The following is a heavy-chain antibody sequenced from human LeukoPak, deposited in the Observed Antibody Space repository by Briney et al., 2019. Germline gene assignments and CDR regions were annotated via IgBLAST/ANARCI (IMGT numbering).Heavy chain of an antibody. Sequence: GGSLRLSRAASGFTVSGHYMSWVRQAPGKGLEWVSVIHSGGTAYYADSVKGRFTISRDNSKNTLFLQLNSLRPEDTALYYCARGRLGGEALEVWGQGTMVTVSS. CDR3: ARGRLGGEALEV. J-gene: IGHJ3*01. D-gene: IGHD3-10*01. CDR1: GFTVSGHY. CDR2: IHSGGTA. V-gene: IGHV3-66*02.